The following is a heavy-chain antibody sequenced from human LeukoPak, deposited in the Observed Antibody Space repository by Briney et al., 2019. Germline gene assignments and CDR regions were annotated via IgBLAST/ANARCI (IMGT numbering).Heavy chain of an antibody. D-gene: IGHD6-13*01. Sequence: GGSLRLSCAASGFTFSSYGMHWVRQAPGKGLEWVAFIRYDGSNKYYADSVKGRFTISRDNSKNTLYLQMNSLRAEDTAVYYCAEDRRILAAADYYFDYLGQGTLVTVSS. CDR2: IRYDGSNK. CDR1: GFTFSSYG. J-gene: IGHJ4*02. CDR3: AEDRRILAAADYYFDY. V-gene: IGHV3-30*02.